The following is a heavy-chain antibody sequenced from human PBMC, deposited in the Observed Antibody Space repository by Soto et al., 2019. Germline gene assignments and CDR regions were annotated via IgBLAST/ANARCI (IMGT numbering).Heavy chain of an antibody. CDR3: ARDPAIYSGNFDYGLDV. V-gene: IGHV3-48*03. J-gene: IGHJ6*02. D-gene: IGHD4-4*01. CDR1: GFTFSIYE. CDR2: IGTSGKTI. Sequence: PGGSLRLSCAVSGFTFSIYEMNWVRHAPGKGLEWVSYIGTSGKTIYYADSVRGRFTISRDNAKSSLYLQMNSLRAEDTAVYYCARDPAIYSGNFDYGLDVWGQGTTVTVSS.